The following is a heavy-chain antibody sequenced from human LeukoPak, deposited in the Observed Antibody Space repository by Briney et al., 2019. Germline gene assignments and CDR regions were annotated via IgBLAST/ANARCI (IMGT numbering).Heavy chain of an antibody. J-gene: IGHJ4*02. Sequence: GGSLRLSCAGSGFSLNSYWMHWVRQAPGKGLEWVSGIKTDGSITTYADSVRGRFTISRDNDKNTLYLQMNSLRAEDTAVYYCARDPRISTVLTPFGYWGQGTLVTVSS. D-gene: IGHD4-17*01. V-gene: IGHV3-74*01. CDR3: ARDPRISTVLTPFGY. CDR1: GFSLNSYW. CDR2: IKTDGSIT.